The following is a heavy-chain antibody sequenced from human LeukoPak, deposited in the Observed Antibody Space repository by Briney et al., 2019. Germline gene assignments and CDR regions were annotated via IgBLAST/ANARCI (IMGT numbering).Heavy chain of an antibody. CDR1: GFTFSSYA. V-gene: IGHV3-23*01. D-gene: IGHD3-22*01. CDR3: AKLASYDSSGPSDY. CDR2: ISGSGGST. J-gene: IGHJ4*02. Sequence: GGSLRLSCAASGFTFSSYAMSWVRQAPGKGLEWVPAISGSGGSTYYADSVKGRFTISRDNSKNTLYLQMNSLRAEDTAVYYCAKLASYDSSGPSDYWGQGTLVTVSS.